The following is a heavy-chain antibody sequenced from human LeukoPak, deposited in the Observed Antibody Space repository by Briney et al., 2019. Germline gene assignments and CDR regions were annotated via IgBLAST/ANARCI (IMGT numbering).Heavy chain of an antibody. V-gene: IGHV4-38-2*01. Sequence: PSDTLSLTCGVSGYPMNNAYYWVWIRPRPGNGLEWIGSLYHPDRTYYNPSLKSRVTMSVDTSRNQFSLRLSFVTAADTAVYYCARQYDSYFYYYLDLWGTGTTVTVSS. CDR3: ARQYDSYFYYYLDL. CDR2: LYHPDRT. J-gene: IGHJ6*03. D-gene: IGHD2-2*01. CDR1: GYPMNNAYY.